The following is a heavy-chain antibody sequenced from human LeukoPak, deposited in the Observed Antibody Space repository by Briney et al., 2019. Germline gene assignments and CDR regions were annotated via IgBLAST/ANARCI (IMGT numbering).Heavy chain of an antibody. Sequence: GGSLRLSCAASGFTFDDYGMNWVRRAPGKGLEWVSGINWNGGNTNYADSVKGRFTISRDNARKFPYLQMNSLRVEDTAVYYCARDYYGDSYFDCWGQGTLVTVSS. D-gene: IGHD4-17*01. CDR3: ARDYYGDSYFDC. CDR2: INWNGGNT. J-gene: IGHJ4*02. V-gene: IGHV3-20*04. CDR1: GFTFDDYG.